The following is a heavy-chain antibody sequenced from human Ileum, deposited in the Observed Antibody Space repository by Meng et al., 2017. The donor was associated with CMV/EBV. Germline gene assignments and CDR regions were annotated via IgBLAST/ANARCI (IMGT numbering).Heavy chain of an antibody. CDR3: AREESVGIAVTGTFDY. CDR2: IYSSGST. V-gene: IGHV4-4*07. J-gene: IGHJ4*02. CDR1: GDSISSNF. D-gene: IGHD6-19*01. Sequence: APVQESGSGLVKPSETLSLTCTVSGDSISSNFWSWIRQPAGKGLEWIGRIYSSGSTFYNPSLNSRVTMSVDTSKNQFSLSLASVTAADTAIYFCAREESVGIAVTGTFDYWGQGILVTVAS.